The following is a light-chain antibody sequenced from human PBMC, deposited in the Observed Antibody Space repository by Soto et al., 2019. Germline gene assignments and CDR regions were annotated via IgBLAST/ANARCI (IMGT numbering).Light chain of an antibody. CDR3: QQYNNWPRT. Sequence: EVVMTQSPGTLSVSLGESATLSCWGSQSLDGYLAWYQQKPGQAPRLLIYGASTRATGVTARFRGGGSGTEFTLTISSLQSEDFAVYYCQQYNNWPRTFGQGTKVDIK. V-gene: IGKV3-15*01. CDR2: GAS. J-gene: IGKJ1*01. CDR1: QSLDGY.